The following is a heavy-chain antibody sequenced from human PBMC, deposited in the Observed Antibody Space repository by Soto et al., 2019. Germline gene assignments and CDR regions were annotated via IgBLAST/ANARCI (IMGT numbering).Heavy chain of an antibody. V-gene: IGHV4-59*01. Sequence: PSETLSRTCTLSGGSISSYYWSWIRQPPGKGLEWIWYIYDSGSTNYNPSLKSRVTISVDTSKNPFSLKLTSVTAADTAVYYCAAPPRYWGQGPLVTVSS. CDR1: GGSISSYY. CDR2: IYDSGST. J-gene: IGHJ4*02. CDR3: AAPPRY. D-gene: IGHD6-6*01.